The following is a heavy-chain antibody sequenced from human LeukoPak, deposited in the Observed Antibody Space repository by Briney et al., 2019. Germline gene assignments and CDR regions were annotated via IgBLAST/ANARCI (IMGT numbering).Heavy chain of an antibody. Sequence: ASVTDSCKASGYTFTVYYMHWVRQAPGQGLGGVGWINPNSGGTNYAQKFQGRVTMTRDTSISTAYMELSRLRSDDTAVYYCARVIVVVPAAIHGAFDIWGQGTMVTVSS. CDR1: GYTFTVYY. D-gene: IGHD2-2*02. CDR3: ARVIVVVPAAIHGAFDI. V-gene: IGHV1-2*02. J-gene: IGHJ3*02. CDR2: INPNSGGT.